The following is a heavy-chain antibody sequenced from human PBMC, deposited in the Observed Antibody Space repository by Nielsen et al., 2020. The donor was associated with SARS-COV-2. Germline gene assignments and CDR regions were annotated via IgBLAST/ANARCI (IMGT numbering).Heavy chain of an antibody. Sequence: SETLSLTCSVSGGSIRSGNFLWGWIRQPPGKGLEWIGEVSHSGSTNTNPSLKSRVTISVDTSKSQFSLKLRSVTAADTAVYYCARDGASGRFYDWLSHFDLWGRGTLVTVSS. J-gene: IGHJ2*01. CDR1: GGSIRSGNFL. V-gene: IGHV4-39*07. CDR2: VSHSGST. D-gene: IGHD3-3*01. CDR3: ARDGASGRFYDWLSHFDL.